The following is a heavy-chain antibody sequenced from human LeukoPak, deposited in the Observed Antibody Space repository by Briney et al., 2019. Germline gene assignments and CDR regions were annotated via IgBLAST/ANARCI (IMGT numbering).Heavy chain of an antibody. CDR3: ARDNRRYSSGWYNAFDI. CDR2: ISAYNGNT. D-gene: IGHD6-19*01. J-gene: IGHJ3*02. V-gene: IGHV1-18*01. CDR1: GYTFTSYD. Sequence: EASVKVSCKASGYTFTSYDINWVRQATGQGLEWMGWISAYNGNTNYAQKLQGRVTMTTDTSTSTAYMELRSLRSDDTAVYYCARDNRRYSSGWYNAFDIWGQGTMVTVSS.